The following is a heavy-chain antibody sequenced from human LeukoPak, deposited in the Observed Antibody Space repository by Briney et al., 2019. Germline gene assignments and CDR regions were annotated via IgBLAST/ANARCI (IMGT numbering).Heavy chain of an antibody. J-gene: IGHJ4*02. CDR1: GFSFSNHY. CDR3: AKSTVTTGDWYFDY. Sequence: GGSLRLSCAASGFSFSNHYINWVRQTPGKGLEWVGRTRNKAESYKTEYAASVQGRFTISRDDSKKSLFLHMNSLKTEDTAVYYCAKSTVTTGDWYFDYWGQGTLVTVSS. D-gene: IGHD4-17*01. V-gene: IGHV3-72*01. CDR2: TRNKAESYKT.